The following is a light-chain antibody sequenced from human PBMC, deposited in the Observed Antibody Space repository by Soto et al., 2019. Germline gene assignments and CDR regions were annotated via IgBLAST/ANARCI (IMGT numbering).Light chain of an antibody. Sequence: SALTQPPSASGSPGQSITISCTGTSSDVGAFNYVSWYQQHPGKAPKLIIFQINKRPSGVPDRFSGSKSGNTASLAISGLRSEDEADYYCGGWDDSLSGPVFGGGTKVTV. CDR1: SSDVGAFNY. CDR2: QIN. J-gene: IGLJ2*01. CDR3: GGWDDSLSGPV. V-gene: IGLV2-8*01.